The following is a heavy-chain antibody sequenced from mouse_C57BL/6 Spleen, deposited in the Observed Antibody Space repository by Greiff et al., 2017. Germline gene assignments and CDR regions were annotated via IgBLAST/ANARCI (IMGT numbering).Heavy chain of an antibody. J-gene: IGHJ4*01. CDR2: LDPGSGGT. Sequence: VQLQQSGAELVRPGTSVKLSCKASGYAITNYLIEWVKQRPGQGLEWIGVLDPGSGGTKYNAKFKGKATLTADKSSSTAYMQPSSLTSEEPAVYSCARGLYYRWNYYAIEYWGQGTSVTV. CDR1: GYAITNYL. D-gene: IGHD2-12*01. CDR3: ARGLYYRWNYYAIEY. V-gene: IGHV1-54*01.